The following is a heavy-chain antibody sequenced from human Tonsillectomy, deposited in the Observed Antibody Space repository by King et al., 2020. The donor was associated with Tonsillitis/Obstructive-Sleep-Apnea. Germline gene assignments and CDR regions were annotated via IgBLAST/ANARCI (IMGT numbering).Heavy chain of an antibody. CDR3: ARDSHDYGDYVPPMDV. Sequence: QLVQSGAEVKKPGASVKVSCKASGYTFTSYGISWVRQAPGHGLEWMGGISAYNGNTNYEQKLQGRVTMTTATYTGTAYMELRSMRSDDTAVYYCARDSHDYGDYVPPMDVWGKGTTVTVSS. CDR1: GYTFTSYG. D-gene: IGHD4-17*01. J-gene: IGHJ6*03. CDR2: ISAYNGNT. V-gene: IGHV1-18*01.